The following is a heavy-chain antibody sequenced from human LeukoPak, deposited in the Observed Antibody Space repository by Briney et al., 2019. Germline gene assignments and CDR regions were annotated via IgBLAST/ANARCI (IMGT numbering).Heavy chain of an antibody. CDR1: GFTFSSYG. CDR3: TRSSSWSGDY. Sequence: GGSLRLSCAASGFTFSSYGMHWVRQAPGKGLEWVSSISSSSSYIYYADSVKGRFTISRDNSKNTLYLQMNSLRAEDTAVYYCTRSSSWSGDYWGQGTLVTVSS. V-gene: IGHV3-21*04. J-gene: IGHJ4*02. CDR2: ISSSSSYI. D-gene: IGHD6-13*01.